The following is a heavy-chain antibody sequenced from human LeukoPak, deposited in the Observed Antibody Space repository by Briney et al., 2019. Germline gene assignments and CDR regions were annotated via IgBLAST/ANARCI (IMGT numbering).Heavy chain of an antibody. CDR3: ARLPTGVAGTVDC. Sequence: ASVTVSCKASGYTFTDYYMHWVRQVPGQGLECMGWIHPRSGETNYAQKFQGRLTMTRDTSISTAYMELSSLKSGDTALYYCARLPTGVAGTVDCWGQGTLVTVSS. CDR2: IHPRSGET. J-gene: IGHJ4*02. D-gene: IGHD6-19*01. CDR1: GYTFTDYY. V-gene: IGHV1-2*02.